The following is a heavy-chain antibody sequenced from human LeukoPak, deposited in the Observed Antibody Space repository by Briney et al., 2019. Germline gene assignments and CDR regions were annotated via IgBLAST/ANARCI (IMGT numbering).Heavy chain of an antibody. J-gene: IGHJ5*02. CDR1: GGSISSSSYY. Sequence: PSETLSLTCTVSGGSISSSSYYWGWIRQPPGKGLQWIGSINYSGNTYYNPSLKSRVTISVDTSKNQFSLKLSSVTAADTAVYYCARFRERITMVRGVIITSDQDNWFDPWGQGTLVTVSS. CDR3: ARFRERITMVRGVIITSDQDNWFDP. V-gene: IGHV4-39*07. CDR2: INYSGNT. D-gene: IGHD3-10*01.